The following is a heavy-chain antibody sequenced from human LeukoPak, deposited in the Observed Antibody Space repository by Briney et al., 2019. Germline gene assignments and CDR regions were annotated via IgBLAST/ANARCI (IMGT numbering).Heavy chain of an antibody. Sequence: SETLSLTCTVSGGSISSHYWSWIRQPPGKGLEWIGYIYYSGSTNYNPSLKSRVTISVDTSKNQFSLKLSSVTAADTAVYYCARAGYYDSSGYYPLIDYWGQGTLVTVSS. J-gene: IGHJ4*02. CDR2: IYYSGST. CDR1: GGSISSHY. CDR3: ARAGYYDSSGYYPLIDY. D-gene: IGHD3-22*01. V-gene: IGHV4-59*11.